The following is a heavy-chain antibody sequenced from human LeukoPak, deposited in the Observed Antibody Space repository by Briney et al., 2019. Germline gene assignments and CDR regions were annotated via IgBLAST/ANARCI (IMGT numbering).Heavy chain of an antibody. J-gene: IGHJ4*02. D-gene: IGHD2-2*01. V-gene: IGHV3-7*01. CDR1: GFTFSSYW. CDR2: IKQDGSEK. Sequence: GGSLRLSCAASGFTFSSYWMSWVRQAPGKGLEWVANIKQDGSEKYYVDSVKGRFTISRDNAKNSLYLQMNSLRAEDTAVYYCAKSYCSSTSCYQNSFAYWGQGPLVPVSS. CDR3: AKSYCSSTSCYQNSFAY.